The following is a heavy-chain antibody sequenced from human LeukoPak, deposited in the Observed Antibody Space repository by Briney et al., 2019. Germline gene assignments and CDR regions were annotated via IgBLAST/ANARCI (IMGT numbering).Heavy chain of an antibody. CDR1: GFTFSSHW. Sequence: GGSLRLSCAASGFTFSSHWMTWVRQAPGKGLEWVAKINQDGTEKKHVDSVKGRFTISRDNAKNSLYLQMNTLRDEDTADYYCARDRSSTAAPSLPYWGQGTLVTVSS. D-gene: IGHD6-13*01. V-gene: IGHV3-7*01. CDR3: ARDRSSTAAPSLPY. J-gene: IGHJ4*02. CDR2: INQDGTEK.